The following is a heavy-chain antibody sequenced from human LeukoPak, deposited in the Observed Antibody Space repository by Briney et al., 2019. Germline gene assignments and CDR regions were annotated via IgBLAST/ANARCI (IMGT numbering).Heavy chain of an antibody. CDR2: ISSTSVI. V-gene: IGHV3-48*01. J-gene: IGHJ4*02. CDR3: AREGDGGNSGFAY. Sequence: GGSLRLSCAVSGFTFSGYNMNWVRQAPGKGLEWIAYISSTSVIYYADSLKGRFTISRDNAKNSLYLQMNSLSVDDTAVYYCAREGDGGNSGFAYWGQGTLVTVSS. CDR1: GFTFSGYN. D-gene: IGHD4-23*01.